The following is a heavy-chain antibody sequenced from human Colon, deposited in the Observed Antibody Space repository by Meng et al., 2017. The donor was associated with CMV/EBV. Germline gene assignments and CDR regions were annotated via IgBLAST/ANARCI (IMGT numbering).Heavy chain of an antibody. Sequence: GESLKISCAASGFTFIDYWMTWVRQAPGKGLEWVANIKQDGVGKHYVDSVRGRFTISRDNAENSVFLQMNSLRPDDTAVYYCARYARYNFDLWGQGTLVTVSS. CDR3: ARYARYNFDL. CDR2: IKQDGVGK. V-gene: IGHV3-7*01. CDR1: GFTFIDYW. D-gene: IGHD5-18*01. J-gene: IGHJ4*02.